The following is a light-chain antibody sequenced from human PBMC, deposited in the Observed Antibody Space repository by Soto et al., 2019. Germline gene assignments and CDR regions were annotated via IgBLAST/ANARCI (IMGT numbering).Light chain of an antibody. CDR3: QQYYDWPIT. CDR2: DTS. Sequence: IVIRESQARLSLSPCKGEGATLSCRASQGIGDLLAWYQQKPGQAPRLLIYDTSIRATGFPARFSGSGSGAEFTLTISSLHSEDFAVYCCQQYYDWPITFGKGTRLEIK. V-gene: IGKV3-15*01. J-gene: IGKJ5*01. CDR1: QGIGDL.